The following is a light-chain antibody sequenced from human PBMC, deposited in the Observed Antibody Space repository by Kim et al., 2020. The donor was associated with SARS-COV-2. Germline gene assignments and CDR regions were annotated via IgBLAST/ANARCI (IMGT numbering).Light chain of an antibody. Sequence: PGQSDTISCSETRSDFGGFKYVSWYRKHPGKAPKLIIYEVIKRPSGVPDRFSGATSGNTASLTVSGLQAEDEADYYCTTHGGYNYVFGTGTKVTVL. CDR1: RSDFGGFKY. V-gene: IGLV2-8*01. CDR3: TTHGGYNYV. J-gene: IGLJ1*01. CDR2: EVI.